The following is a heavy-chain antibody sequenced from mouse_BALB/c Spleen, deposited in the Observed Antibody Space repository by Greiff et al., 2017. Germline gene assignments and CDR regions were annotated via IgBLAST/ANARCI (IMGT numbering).Heavy chain of an antibody. CDR1: GYTFTSYY. CDR2: INPSNGGT. V-gene: IGHV1S81*02. Sequence: QVQLKQPGAELVKPGASVKLSCKASGYTFTSYYMYWVKQRPGQGLEWIGGINPSNGGTNFNEKFKSKATLTVDKSSSTAYMQLSSLTSEDSAVYYCTRGRYRYDVGRYFDVWGAGTTVTVSS. CDR3: TRGRYRYDVGRYFDV. J-gene: IGHJ1*01. D-gene: IGHD2-14*01.